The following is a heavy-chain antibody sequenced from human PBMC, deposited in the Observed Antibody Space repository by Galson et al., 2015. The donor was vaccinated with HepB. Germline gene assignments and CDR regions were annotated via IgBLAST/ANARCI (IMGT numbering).Heavy chain of an antibody. CDR2: IWYDGSNK. V-gene: IGHV3-33*08. CDR3: ARDRSNVLLCFGVSTGKYGMDV. CDR1: GFTFSSYG. D-gene: IGHD3-10*01. J-gene: IGHJ6*02. Sequence: SLRLSCAASGFTFSSYGMHWVRQAPGKGLEWVAVIWYDGSNKYYADSVKGRFTISRDNSKNTLYLQMNSLRAEDTVVYYCARDRSNVLLCFGVSTGKYGMDVWCQGTTVTVSS.